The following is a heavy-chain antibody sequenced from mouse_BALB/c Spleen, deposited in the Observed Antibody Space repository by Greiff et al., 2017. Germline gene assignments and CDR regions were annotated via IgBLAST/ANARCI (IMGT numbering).Heavy chain of an antibody. CDR2: ISSGGSYT. CDR1: GFTFSSYG. J-gene: IGHJ4*01. D-gene: IGHD6-5*01. Sequence: EVKVVESGGDLVKPGGSLKLSCAASGFTFSSYGMSWVRQTPDKRLEWVATISSGGSYTYYPDSVKGRFTISRDNAKNTLYLQMSSLKSEDTAMYYCARPLSHYYAMDYWGQGTSVTVSS. CDR3: ARPLSHYYAMDY. V-gene: IGHV5-6*01.